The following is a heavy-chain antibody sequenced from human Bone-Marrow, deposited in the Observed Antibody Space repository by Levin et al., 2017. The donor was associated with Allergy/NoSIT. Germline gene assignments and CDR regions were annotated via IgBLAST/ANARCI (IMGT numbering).Heavy chain of an antibody. CDR2: ISGTSSYI. CDR3: ATELQGYSGSSCRDY. CDR1: GFTFSAYN. J-gene: IGHJ4*02. V-gene: IGHV3-21*01. D-gene: IGHD5-12*01. Sequence: PGGSLRLSCAASGFTFSAYNMKWVRQAPGRGLEWVSSISGTSSYIFYADSVKGRFTISRDNAKNSLLLQMDSPRADDTAVYYCATELQGYSGSSCRDYWGQGTLVTVSS.